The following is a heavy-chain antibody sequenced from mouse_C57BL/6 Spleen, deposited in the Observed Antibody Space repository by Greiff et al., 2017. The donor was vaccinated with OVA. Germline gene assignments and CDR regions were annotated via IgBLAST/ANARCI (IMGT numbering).Heavy chain of an antibody. J-gene: IGHJ4*01. Sequence: QVQLKQPGAELVMPGASVKLSCKASGYTFTSYWMHWVKQRPGQGLEWIGEIDPSDSYTNYNQKFKGKSTLTVDKSSSTAYMQLSSLTSEDSAVYYCARSTGSSFMDYWGQGTSVTVSS. CDR3: ARSTGSSFMDY. CDR1: GYTFTSYW. CDR2: IDPSDSYT. V-gene: IGHV1-69*01. D-gene: IGHD1-1*01.